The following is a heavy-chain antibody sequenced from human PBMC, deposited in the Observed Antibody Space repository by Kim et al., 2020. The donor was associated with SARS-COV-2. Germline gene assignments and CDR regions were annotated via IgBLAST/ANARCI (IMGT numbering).Heavy chain of an antibody. J-gene: IGHJ4*02. Sequence: ASVKVSCKASGYTFTSYAMNWVRQAPGQGLEWMGWINTNTGNPTYAQGFTGRFVFSLDTSVSTAYLQISSLEAEDTAVYYCAREYPDTAMVISDYWGQGTLVTVSS. CDR3: AREYPDTAMVISDY. V-gene: IGHV7-4-1*02. CDR2: INTNTGNP. CDR1: GYTFTSYA. D-gene: IGHD5-18*01.